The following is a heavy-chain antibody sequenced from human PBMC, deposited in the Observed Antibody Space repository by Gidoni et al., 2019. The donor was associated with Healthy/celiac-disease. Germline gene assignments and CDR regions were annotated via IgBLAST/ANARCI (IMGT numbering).Heavy chain of an antibody. CDR1: GFTFSSYE. Sequence: EVQLVESGGGLVQPGGSLRLPCAASGFTFSSYEMNWVRQAPGKGLEWVSYISSSGSTIYYADSVKGRFTISRDNAKNSLYLQMNSLRAEDTAVYYCARPSNPRDGYNWGFDYWGQGTLVTVSS. V-gene: IGHV3-48*03. CDR3: ARPSNPRDGYNWGFDY. CDR2: ISSSGSTI. J-gene: IGHJ4*02. D-gene: IGHD5-12*01.